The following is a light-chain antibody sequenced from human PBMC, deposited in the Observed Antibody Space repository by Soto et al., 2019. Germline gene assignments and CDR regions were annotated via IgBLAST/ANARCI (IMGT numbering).Light chain of an antibody. CDR3: CSYAGTNSLV. Sequence: QAVVTQPPSASGSPGQSVTISCTGTSSDVGGYNSVSWYQHHPGKAPKLMIYDVTKRPSGVPDRFSGSKSGNTASLTVSGLQAEDEADYYCCSYAGTNSLVFGGGTKLTVL. CDR1: SSDVGGYNS. CDR2: DVT. V-gene: IGLV2-8*01. J-gene: IGLJ2*01.